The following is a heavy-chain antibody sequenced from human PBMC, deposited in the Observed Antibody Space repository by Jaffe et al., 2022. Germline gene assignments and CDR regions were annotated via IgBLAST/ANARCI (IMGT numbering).Heavy chain of an antibody. CDR1: GFTFSSYG. CDR3: AKPPGVGATPADWFDP. CDR2: IRYDGSNK. J-gene: IGHJ5*02. V-gene: IGHV3-30*02. Sequence: QVQLVESGGGVVQPGGSLRLSCAASGFTFSSYGMHWVRQAPGKGLEWVAFIRYDGSNKYYADSVKGRFTISRDNSKNTLYLQMNSLRAEDTAVYYCAKPPGVGATPADWFDPWGQGTLVTVSS. D-gene: IGHD1-26*01.